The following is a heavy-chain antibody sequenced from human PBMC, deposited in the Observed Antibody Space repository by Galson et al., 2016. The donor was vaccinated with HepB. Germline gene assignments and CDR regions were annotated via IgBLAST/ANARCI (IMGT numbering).Heavy chain of an antibody. CDR3: ARMKTRKDWFDP. CDR1: GASINTYY. D-gene: IGHD1-14*01. V-gene: IGHV4-59*01. Sequence: SETLSLTCSVSGASINTYYWTWVRQSPAKGLAWIGYVYYSGDTNYNASLRSRVTISIDTSKKHFSLNLSSVTAADTAVYYCARMKTRKDWFDPWGPGTLVTVSS. CDR2: VYYSGDT. J-gene: IGHJ5*02.